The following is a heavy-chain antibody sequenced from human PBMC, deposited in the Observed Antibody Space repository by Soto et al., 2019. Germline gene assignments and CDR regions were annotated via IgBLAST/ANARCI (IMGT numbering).Heavy chain of an antibody. CDR3: ARSFSGSYAAFEY. CDR1: GGSISSSNW. J-gene: IGHJ4*02. D-gene: IGHD1-26*01. CDR2: IYHSGST. V-gene: IGHV4-4*02. Sequence: QVQLQESGPGLVKPSGTLSLTCAVSGGSISSSNWWSWVRQPPGKGLEWIGEIYHSGSTNYNPSLQSRVTISVDKSKNQFSLKLRSVTAADTAVYYCARSFSGSYAAFEYWGQGTLVTVSS.